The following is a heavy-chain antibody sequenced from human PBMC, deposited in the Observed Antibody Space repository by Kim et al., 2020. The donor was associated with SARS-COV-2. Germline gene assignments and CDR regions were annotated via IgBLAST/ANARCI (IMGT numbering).Heavy chain of an antibody. CDR2: ISAYNGHT. CDR3: ARIQPADVSGWFYYFDY. J-gene: IGHJ4*02. D-gene: IGHD6-19*01. CDR1: GYTFRTYG. Sequence: ASVKVSCRASGYTFRTYGINWVRQAPGQGLEWMGWISAYNGHTNYAPNLQDRVTMTTDTSTSTAYMEVRSLRSDHTAIYYCARIQPADVSGWFYYFDYWGPGTLVTVSS. V-gene: IGHV1-18*01.